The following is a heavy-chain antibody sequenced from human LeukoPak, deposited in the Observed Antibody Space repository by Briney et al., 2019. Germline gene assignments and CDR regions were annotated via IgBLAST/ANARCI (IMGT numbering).Heavy chain of an antibody. Sequence: SETLSLTCAVSGGSISSSNWWSWVRPPPGKGLEWIGEIYHSGSTNYNPSLKSRVTISVDKSKNQFSLKLSSVTAADTAVYYCARRAYDFWSGYEGSYYFDYRGQGTLVTVSS. CDR2: IYHSGST. D-gene: IGHD3-3*01. J-gene: IGHJ4*02. CDR3: ARRAYDFWSGYEGSYYFDY. CDR1: GGSISSSNW. V-gene: IGHV4-4*02.